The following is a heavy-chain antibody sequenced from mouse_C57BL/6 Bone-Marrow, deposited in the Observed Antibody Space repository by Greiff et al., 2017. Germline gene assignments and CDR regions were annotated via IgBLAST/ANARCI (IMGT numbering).Heavy chain of an antibody. CDR3: ARASDGYYRY. D-gene: IGHD2-3*01. CDR2: IDPSDSYT. Sequence: VQLQQPGAELVMPGASVKLSCKASGYTFTSYWMHWVKQRPGQGLEWIGEIDPSDSYTNSNQKFKGKSTLTVDKSSSTAYMQLSSLTSEDSAVYYCARASDGYYRYWGQGTTLTVSS. V-gene: IGHV1-69*01. J-gene: IGHJ2*01. CDR1: GYTFTSYW.